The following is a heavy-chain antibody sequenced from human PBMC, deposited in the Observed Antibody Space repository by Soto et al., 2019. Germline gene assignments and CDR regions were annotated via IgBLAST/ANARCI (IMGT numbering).Heavy chain of an antibody. J-gene: IGHJ6*02. V-gene: IGHV4-31*03. CDR2: NYYSGIT. CDR1: GGSISSGGYY. D-gene: IGHD6-6*01. Sequence: QVQLQESGPGLVKPSQTLSLTCTVSGGSISSGGYYWTWIRQHPGKGLEWIGYNYYSGITYYNPSLKSRVTTSLYTYKNQFSLKLRSVTAADTAVYYCARGSSIAGLYYGMDVWGQGTTVTVSS. CDR3: ARGSSIAGLYYGMDV.